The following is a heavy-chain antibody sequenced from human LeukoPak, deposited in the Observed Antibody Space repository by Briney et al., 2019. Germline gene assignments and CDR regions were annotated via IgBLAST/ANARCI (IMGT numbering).Heavy chain of an antibody. D-gene: IGHD3-10*01. CDR2: ISSSSSYI. CDR1: GFTFSSYS. Sequence: GGSLRLSCAASGFTFSSYSMNWVRQAPGKRLEWVSSISSSSSYIYYADSVKGRFTISRDNAKNSLYLQMNSLRAEDTAVYYCARIPLGDYYYMDVWGKGTTVTVSS. CDR3: ARIPLGDYYYMDV. J-gene: IGHJ6*03. V-gene: IGHV3-21*01.